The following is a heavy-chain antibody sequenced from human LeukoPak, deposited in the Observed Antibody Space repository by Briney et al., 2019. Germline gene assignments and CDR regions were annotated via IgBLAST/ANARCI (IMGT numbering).Heavy chain of an antibody. CDR3: AQSTSMRYFFDL. CDR2: ISGSGGRT. J-gene: IGHJ2*01. V-gene: IGHV3-23*01. D-gene: IGHD2-8*01. CDR1: GFSFNRYA. Sequence: GGSLRLSCAASGFSFNRYAVAWVRQAPGKGLEWVSTISGSGGRTFFADSVKGRFSVSRDNSVFLQMNSLRAEDTALYYCAQSTSMRYFFDLWGRGTLVTVSS.